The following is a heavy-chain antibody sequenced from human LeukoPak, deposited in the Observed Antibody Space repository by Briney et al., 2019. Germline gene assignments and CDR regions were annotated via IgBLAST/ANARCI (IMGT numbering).Heavy chain of an antibody. CDR2: ISYNGNT. CDR3: ARGLSITMIVRWFDP. Sequence: SETLSLTCTVSGGSIDSHYWSWIRQPPGKGLEWIGYISYNGNTNYNPSLKSRVTITVDSPKNQFSLKMNSVTAADTAMYYCARGLSITMIVRWFDPWGQGTLVTVSS. CDR1: GGSIDSHY. V-gene: IGHV4-59*11. J-gene: IGHJ5*02. D-gene: IGHD3-22*01.